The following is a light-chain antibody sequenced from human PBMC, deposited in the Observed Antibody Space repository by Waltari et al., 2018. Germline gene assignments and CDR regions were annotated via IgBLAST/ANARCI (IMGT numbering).Light chain of an antibody. J-gene: IGLJ2*01. CDR1: SGHSTYA. CDR3: QTWDTDSYVI. V-gene: IGLV4-69*01. CDR2: LNTDGSH. Sequence: QLVLTQSPSASASLGASVKLTCTLSSGHSTYAIAWHQQQPEKGPRYLMKLNTDGSHNEGDGIPDRFSGSSSGAERYLTISSLQSEEEADYDCQTWDTDSYVIFGGGTKLTVL.